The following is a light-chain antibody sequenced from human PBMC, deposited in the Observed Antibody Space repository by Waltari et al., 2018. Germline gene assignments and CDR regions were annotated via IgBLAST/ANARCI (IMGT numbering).Light chain of an antibody. CDR3: QQYDISPLT. Sequence: EIVLTQSPGTLSLSHGERAPLSCSASQTVRATYLAWYQQKPGQAPTLVIHDTSSRATGIPDRFSGSGSGTDFSLTISSLEPEDFAVYYCQQYDISPLTFGGGTKVETK. CDR2: DTS. V-gene: IGKV3-20*01. CDR1: QTVRATY. J-gene: IGKJ4*01.